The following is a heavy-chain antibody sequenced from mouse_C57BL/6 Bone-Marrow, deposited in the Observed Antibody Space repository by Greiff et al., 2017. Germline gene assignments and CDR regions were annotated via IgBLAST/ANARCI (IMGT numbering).Heavy chain of an antibody. D-gene: IGHD2-5*01. CDR2: ISYDGSN. J-gene: IGHJ3*01. CDR1: GYSITSGYY. V-gene: IGHV3-6*01. Sequence: EVQLQQSGPGLVKPSQSLSLTCSVTGYSITSGYYWNWIRQFPGNKLEWMGYISYDGSNNYNPSLKNRISITRDTSKNQCFLKLNSVTTEDTATYYGASYYSNYVWLAYWGQGTLVTVAA. CDR3: ASYYSNYVWLAY.